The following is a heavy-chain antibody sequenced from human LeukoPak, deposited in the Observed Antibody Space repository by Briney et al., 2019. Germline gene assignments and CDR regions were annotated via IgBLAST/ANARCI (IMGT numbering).Heavy chain of an antibody. CDR3: ARAYTTVTTIQVY. CDR2: INSDGSST. J-gene: IGHJ4*02. Sequence: GGSLRLSCAASGFTFSSYWMHWVRRAPGKGLVWVSRINSDGSSTSYADSVKGRFTISRDNAKNTLYLQMNSLRAEDTAVYYCARAYTTVTTIQVYWGQGTLVTVSS. CDR1: GFTFSSYW. V-gene: IGHV3-74*01. D-gene: IGHD4-11*01.